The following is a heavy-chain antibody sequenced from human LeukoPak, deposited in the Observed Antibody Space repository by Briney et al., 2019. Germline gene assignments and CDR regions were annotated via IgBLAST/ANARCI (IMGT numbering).Heavy chain of an antibody. D-gene: IGHD1-14*01. J-gene: IGHJ4*02. CDR2: ISSDINTI. Sequence: GGSLRLSCAASGFTFSGYSMNWVRQAPGKGLEWVSYISSDINTIYYADSVKGRFTISRDNAKNALFLQMNSLRAEDTAVYYCAKGPRTYHDSFDYWGQGTLVTVSS. CDR3: AKGPRTYHDSFDY. V-gene: IGHV3-48*01. CDR1: GFTFSGYS.